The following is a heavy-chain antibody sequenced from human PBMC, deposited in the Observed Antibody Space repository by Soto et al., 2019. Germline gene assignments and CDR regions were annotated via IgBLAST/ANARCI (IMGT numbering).Heavy chain of an antibody. J-gene: IGHJ6*02. Sequence: ASVKVSCKASGYTFTSYGISWVRQAPGQGLEWMGWISAYNGNTNYAQKLQGRVTMTRDTSASTAYMELSSLRSEDTAVYYCARSSSSTLYYYYGMDVWGQGTTVTVSS. D-gene: IGHD6-13*01. CDR2: ISAYNGNT. V-gene: IGHV1-18*01. CDR3: ARSSSSTLYYYYGMDV. CDR1: GYTFTSYG.